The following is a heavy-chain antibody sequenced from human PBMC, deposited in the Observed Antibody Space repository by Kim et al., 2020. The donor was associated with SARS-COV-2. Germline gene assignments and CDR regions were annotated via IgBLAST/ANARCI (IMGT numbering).Heavy chain of an antibody. CDR1: GGTFSPNP. Sequence: SVKVSCKASGGTFSPNPISWVRQAPGQGLEWMGGIIPFIDTTNYAQKFQGRLTLTADEATRTTYMELSGLTSGDTAVYFCATRFFDSSVYYHDSWGQGT. V-gene: IGHV1-69*13. J-gene: IGHJ4*02. D-gene: IGHD3-22*01. CDR2: IIPFIDTT. CDR3: ATRFFDSSVYYHDS.